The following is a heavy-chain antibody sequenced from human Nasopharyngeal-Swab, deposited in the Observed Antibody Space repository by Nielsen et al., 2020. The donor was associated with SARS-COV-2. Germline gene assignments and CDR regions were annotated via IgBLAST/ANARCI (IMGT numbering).Heavy chain of an antibody. Sequence: GSLRLSCAVYGGSFSGYYWSWIRQPPGKGLEWIGEINHSGSTNYNPSLKSRVTISVDTSKNQFSLKLSSVTAADTAVYYCAKDRSNNHYYHSNTVDYWGQGTLVIVSS. D-gene: IGHD3-22*01. J-gene: IGHJ4*02. V-gene: IGHV4-34*01. CDR2: INHSGST. CDR3: AKDRSNNHYYHSNTVDY. CDR1: GGSFSGYY.